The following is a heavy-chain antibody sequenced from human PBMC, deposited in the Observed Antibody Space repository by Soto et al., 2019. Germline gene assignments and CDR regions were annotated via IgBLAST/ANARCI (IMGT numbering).Heavy chain of an antibody. CDR3: AKRTPTIFPTTIYYYYMDV. V-gene: IGHV3-23*01. J-gene: IGHJ6*03. CDR2: ISGSGGST. Sequence: PGGSLRLSCAASGFTFSSYAMSWVRQAPGKGLEWVSAISGSGGSTYYADSVKGRFTISRDNSKNTLYLQMNSLRAEDTAVYYCAKRTPTIFPTTIYYYYMDVWGKGTTVTVSS. D-gene: IGHD3-3*01. CDR1: GFTFSSYA.